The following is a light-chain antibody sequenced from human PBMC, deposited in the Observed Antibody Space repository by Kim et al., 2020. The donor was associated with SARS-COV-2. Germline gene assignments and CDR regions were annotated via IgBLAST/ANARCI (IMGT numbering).Light chain of an antibody. CDR2: RAS. CDR3: QQFYMWPLT. Sequence: SPGERVTLSCRASQTVSSSLAWYRQKPGQPPILLISRASTRATGIPATFSGSGSGTDFTLTISSVQSEDSAVYYCQQFYMWPLTFGGGTKVDIK. CDR1: QTVSSS. V-gene: IGKV3-15*01. J-gene: IGKJ4*01.